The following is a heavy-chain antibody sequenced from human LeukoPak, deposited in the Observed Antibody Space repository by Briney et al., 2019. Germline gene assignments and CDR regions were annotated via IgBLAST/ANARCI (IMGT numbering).Heavy chain of an antibody. CDR2: ISYSGYT. J-gene: IGHJ4*02. CDR3: ARRVSGWYVWFDY. D-gene: IGHD6-19*01. CDR1: GGSISSYY. V-gene: IGHV4-59*01. Sequence: SETLSLTCTVSGGSISSYYWSWIRQPPGKGLEWIGYISYSGYTNYNPSLKSRVTISVDTSKNQFSLKLSSVTAADTAVYYCARRVSGWYVWFDYWGQGTLVTVSS.